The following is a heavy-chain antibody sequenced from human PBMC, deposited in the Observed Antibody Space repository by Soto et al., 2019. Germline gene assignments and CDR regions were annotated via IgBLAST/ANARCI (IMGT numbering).Heavy chain of an antibody. CDR1: GFTFSNAW. J-gene: IGHJ4*02. D-gene: IGHD1-1*01. V-gene: IGHV3-15*01. CDR2: IKSKTDGGTT. CDR3: TPDVAPTL. Sequence: GGSLRLSCAASGFTFSNAWMSWVRQAPGKGLEWVDRIKSKTDGGTTDYAAPVKGRFTISRDDSKNTLYLQMNSLKTEDTAVYYCTPDVAPTLWGQGTLVTVSS.